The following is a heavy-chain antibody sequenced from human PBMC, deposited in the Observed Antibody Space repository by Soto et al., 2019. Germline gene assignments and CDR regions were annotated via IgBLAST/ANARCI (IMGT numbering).Heavy chain of an antibody. CDR3: ARDLNSGSYWASGMDV. CDR1: GFIFTSYA. D-gene: IGHD1-26*01. V-gene: IGHV3-23*01. J-gene: IGHJ6*02. CDR2: ISESGATT. Sequence: GGSLRLSCATSGFIFTSYAMTWVRQAPGKGPEWVSTISESGATTYDADSVKGRFTTSRDNSKNTLYLQMNSLRVEDTVVYYCARDLNSGSYWASGMDVWGQGTTVTVSS.